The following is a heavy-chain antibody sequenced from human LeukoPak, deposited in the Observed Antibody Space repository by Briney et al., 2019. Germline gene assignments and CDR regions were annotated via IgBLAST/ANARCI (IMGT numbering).Heavy chain of an antibody. Sequence: SQTLSLTCTVSGGSISSYYWSWIRQPAGKGLEWIGRIYSSGSTNYNPSLKSRVTMSVDTSKNQFSLKLSSVTAADTAVYYCASSNLGSLGQFDPWGQGTLVTVSS. D-gene: IGHD3-10*01. V-gene: IGHV4-4*07. J-gene: IGHJ5*02. CDR1: GGSISSYY. CDR3: ASSNLGSLGQFDP. CDR2: IYSSGST.